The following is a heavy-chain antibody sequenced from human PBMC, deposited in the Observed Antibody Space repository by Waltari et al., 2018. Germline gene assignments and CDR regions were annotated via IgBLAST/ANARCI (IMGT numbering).Heavy chain of an antibody. CDR2: VDPEDGGT. D-gene: IGHD3-22*01. J-gene: IGHJ4*02. Sequence: EVQLVQSGAEVKKPGATVKISCKASGYTFTDYYMHWVQTAPGKGLEWMGRVDPEDGGTIYAEKFQGRVTITADTSTDTAYMALSSLRSEDTAVYYCATDSPYYYDSSGFDYWGQGTLVTVSS. CDR1: GYTFTDYY. V-gene: IGHV1-69-2*01. CDR3: ATDSPYYYDSSGFDY.